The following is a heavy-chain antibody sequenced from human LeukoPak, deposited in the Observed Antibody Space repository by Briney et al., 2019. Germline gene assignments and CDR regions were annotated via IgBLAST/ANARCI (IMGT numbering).Heavy chain of an antibody. CDR2: TYYRSKWYN. Sequence: SQTLSLTCALSGDSVSSNSAAWNRIRQSPSRGLEWLGRTYYRSKWYNDYAVSVKSRLTNPDTSKNQFSLQLNSVTPEDTAVYYCARDRFGVGATADWFDPWGQGTLVTVSS. V-gene: IGHV6-1*01. J-gene: IGHJ5*02. CDR3: ARDRFGVGATADWFDP. D-gene: IGHD1-26*01. CDR1: GDSVSSNSAA.